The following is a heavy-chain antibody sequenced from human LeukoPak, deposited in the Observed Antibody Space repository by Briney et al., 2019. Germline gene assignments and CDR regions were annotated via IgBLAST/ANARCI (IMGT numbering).Heavy chain of an antibody. J-gene: IGHJ4*02. V-gene: IGHV3-21*01. CDR3: ARDNCSSTSCPDY. CDR2: ISSSSRYI. D-gene: IGHD2-2*01. Sequence: PGGSLRLSSAVSGFTLSSYSMNWVRQAPGNGLEWVSSISSSSRYIYYADSVKGRFTISRDNAKNSLYLQMNSLRAEDTAVYYCARDNCSSTSCPDYWGQGTLVTVSS. CDR1: GFTLSSYS.